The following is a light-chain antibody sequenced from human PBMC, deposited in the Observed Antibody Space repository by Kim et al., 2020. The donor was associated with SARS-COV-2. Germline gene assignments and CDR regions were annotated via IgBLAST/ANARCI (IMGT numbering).Light chain of an antibody. J-gene: IGLJ3*02. Sequence: SVSPVQQASMPWSGNNLVGKYVGWYQQKPGQSTVVVIYQDNKRPSGIPERFSGSNSGNTATLTISGSQAVDEADYYCQAWDTSTVVFGGGTQLTVL. CDR1: NLVGKY. CDR3: QAWDTSTVV. V-gene: IGLV3-1*01. CDR2: QDN.